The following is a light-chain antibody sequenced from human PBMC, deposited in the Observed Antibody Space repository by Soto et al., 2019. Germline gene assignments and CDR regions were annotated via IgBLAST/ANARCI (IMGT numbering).Light chain of an antibody. Sequence: DIQVTQSPSSLSASVGDRVTITCRASQNIRTYLTWYQQRPGKPPKLLIHTASTLQGGVPSRFSGSGSGTDFTLTISSLQPEDFATYYCQQTYSTLNSFGQGTKLEIK. CDR3: QQTYSTLNS. CDR2: TAS. V-gene: IGKV1-39*01. CDR1: QNIRTY. J-gene: IGKJ2*03.